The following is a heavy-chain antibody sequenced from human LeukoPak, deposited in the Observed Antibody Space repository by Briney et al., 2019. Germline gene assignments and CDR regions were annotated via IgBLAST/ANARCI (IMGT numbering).Heavy chain of an antibody. J-gene: IGHJ4*02. CDR2: ISASSSST. CDR1: GFTFSTYA. D-gene: IGHD4-17*01. CDR3: AKSHIGGAWYIGS. V-gene: IGHV3-23*01. Sequence: PGGSLRLSCAASGFTFSTYAMSWVRQAPGKGPEWLSGISASSSSTFYADSVKGRFTVSRDNSKNSLYLQMNSLRAEDTAVYYCAKSHIGGAWYIGSWGQGTLVTVSS.